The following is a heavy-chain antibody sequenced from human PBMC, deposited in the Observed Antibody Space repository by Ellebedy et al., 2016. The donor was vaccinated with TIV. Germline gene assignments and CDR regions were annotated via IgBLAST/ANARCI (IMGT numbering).Heavy chain of an antibody. Sequence: GGSLRRSXVASGFTFSSYGMDWVREAPGKGLEWVAVISYDGSNKYYADSVQGRFTISRDNSKNTLYLQMNSLRAEDTAVYYCAKDFGNSSGWDFDYWGQGTLVTVSS. V-gene: IGHV3-30*18. CDR2: ISYDGSNK. D-gene: IGHD6-19*01. CDR1: GFTFSSYG. CDR3: AKDFGNSSGWDFDY. J-gene: IGHJ4*02.